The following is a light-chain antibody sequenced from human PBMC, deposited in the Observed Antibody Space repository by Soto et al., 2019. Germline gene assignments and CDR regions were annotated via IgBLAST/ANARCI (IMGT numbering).Light chain of an antibody. CDR2: DVI. V-gene: IGLV2-8*01. Sequence: QSALTQPPSASGSPGQSVTISCTGTSSDFGGYNYVSWYQQHPGKAPKLMIYDVIKRPSGVPDRFSGSKSGNTASLTFSGLQAEDEADYYCSSYAGSNNFVFGTGTKLTVL. J-gene: IGLJ1*01. CDR3: SSYAGSNNFV. CDR1: SSDFGGYNY.